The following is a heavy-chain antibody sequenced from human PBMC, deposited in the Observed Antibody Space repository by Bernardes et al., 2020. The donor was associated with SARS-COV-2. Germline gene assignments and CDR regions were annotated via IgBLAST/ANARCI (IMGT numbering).Heavy chain of an antibody. V-gene: IGHV1-2*02. J-gene: IGHJ6*02. Sequence: ASVKVSCKASGYTFTGYYMHWVRQAPGQGLEWMGWINPNSGGTNYAQKFQGRVTMTRDTSISTAYMELSRLRSDDTAVYYCARGIVVVPAANYYYYGMDVWGHGTTVTVSS. CDR3: ARGIVVVPAANYYYYGMDV. CDR1: GYTFTGYY. CDR2: INPNSGGT. D-gene: IGHD2-2*01.